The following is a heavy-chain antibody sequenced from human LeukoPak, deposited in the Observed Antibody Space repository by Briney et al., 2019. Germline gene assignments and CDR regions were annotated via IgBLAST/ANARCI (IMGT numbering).Heavy chain of an antibody. J-gene: IGHJ6*02. CDR1: QFSFSNYG. D-gene: IGHD4-11*01. CDR2: ISHDGGNK. Sequence: PGRSLRLSCVASQFSFSNYGMHWVRQAPGKGLEWVAVISHDGGNKYYGDSVKGRFTISRDNSKKALYLQMDSLRGEDTAVYYCAKDSSTSNPYYGLDVWGQGTTVTVSS. V-gene: IGHV3-30*19. CDR3: AKDSSTSNPYYGLDV.